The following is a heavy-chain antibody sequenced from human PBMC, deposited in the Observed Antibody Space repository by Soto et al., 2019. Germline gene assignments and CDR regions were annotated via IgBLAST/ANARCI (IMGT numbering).Heavy chain of an antibody. D-gene: IGHD6-19*01. CDR1: GYTVTSYG. CDR3: ARDPLGSSGWTDAEYFQH. Sequence: QVQLVQSGAEVKKRGASVKVSCKASGYTVTSYGSRWVRQAPGQGLEWMGWISAYNGNTNYAQKLQGRVTMTTDTSTSTAYMELRSLRSDDTAVYYCARDPLGSSGWTDAEYFQHWGQGTLVTVSS. CDR2: ISAYNGNT. V-gene: IGHV1-18*01. J-gene: IGHJ1*01.